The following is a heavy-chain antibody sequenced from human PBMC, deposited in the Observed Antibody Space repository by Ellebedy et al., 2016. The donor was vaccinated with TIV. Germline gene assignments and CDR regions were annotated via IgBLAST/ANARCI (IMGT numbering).Heavy chain of an antibody. Sequence: ASVKVSXKASGYTFTSYDINWVRQAPGQGLDWMGLINPSGGYTTYAQRFQGRVTMTMDTSTSTVYMELSSLRSEDTAVYYCARSSRGLYRESWFDPWGQGTLVTVSS. D-gene: IGHD6-6*01. CDR1: GYTFTSYD. J-gene: IGHJ5*02. V-gene: IGHV1-46*01. CDR2: INPSGGYT. CDR3: ARSSRGLYRESWFDP.